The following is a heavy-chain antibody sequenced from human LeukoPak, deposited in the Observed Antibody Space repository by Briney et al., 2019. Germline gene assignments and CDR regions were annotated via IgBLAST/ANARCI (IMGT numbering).Heavy chain of an antibody. D-gene: IGHD5-24*01. Sequence: SETLSLTCTVSGGSISSYYWSWIRQPAGKGLEWIGRIYTSGSTNYNPSLKSRVTMSVDTSKNQFSLKLSSETAADTAVYYCARGGDGYNYFQDYYYGMDVWGQGTTVTVSS. CDR3: ARGGDGYNYFQDYYYGMDV. CDR1: GGSISSYY. J-gene: IGHJ6*02. V-gene: IGHV4-4*07. CDR2: IYTSGST.